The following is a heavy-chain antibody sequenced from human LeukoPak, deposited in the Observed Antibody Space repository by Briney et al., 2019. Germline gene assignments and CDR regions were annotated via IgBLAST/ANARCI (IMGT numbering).Heavy chain of an antibody. CDR3: AKDQLVVVAATDDAFDI. J-gene: IGHJ3*02. CDR2: ISYDGSNK. V-gene: IGHV3-30*18. D-gene: IGHD2-15*01. Sequence: WVRQAPGKGLEWXAVISYDGSNKYYADSVKGRFTISRDNSKNTLYLQMNSLRAEDTAVYYCAKDQLVVVAATDDAFDIWGQGTMVTVSS.